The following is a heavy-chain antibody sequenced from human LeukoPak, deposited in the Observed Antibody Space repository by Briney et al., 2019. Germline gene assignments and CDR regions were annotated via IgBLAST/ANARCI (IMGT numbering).Heavy chain of an antibody. CDR3: ARTRLIAVAGRRNDAFDI. Sequence: SETLSLTCAVYGESLNSYYCSWVRQPPGEGLEWIGEIYESGTTEYNPSLKSRVTISMVPSKQQFSLSLSSVTAADTAVYYCARTRLIAVAGRRNDAFDIWGQGTMVTVSS. CDR2: IYESGTT. CDR1: GESLNSYY. J-gene: IGHJ3*02. V-gene: IGHV4-34*01. D-gene: IGHD6-19*01.